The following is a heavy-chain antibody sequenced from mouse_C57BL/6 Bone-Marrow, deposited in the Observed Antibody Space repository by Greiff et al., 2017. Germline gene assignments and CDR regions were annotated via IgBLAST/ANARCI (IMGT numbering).Heavy chain of an antibody. Sequence: QVQLQQPGAELVRPGSSVKLSCKASGYTFTSYWMHWVKQRPIQGLEWIVNIDPSDSETHYNQKFKDKATLTVDKSSSTAYMQLSSLTSEDSAVYYCAREDGYYDFDYWGQGTTLTVSS. D-gene: IGHD2-3*01. CDR3: AREDGYYDFDY. CDR1: GYTFTSYW. V-gene: IGHV1-52*01. CDR2: IDPSDSET. J-gene: IGHJ2*01.